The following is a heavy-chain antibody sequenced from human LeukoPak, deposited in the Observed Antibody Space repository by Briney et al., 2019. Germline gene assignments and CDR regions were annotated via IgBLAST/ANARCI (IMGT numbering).Heavy chain of an antibody. J-gene: IGHJ4*02. D-gene: IGHD3-22*01. CDR3: ARDYNYYDSSGYYYYFDY. CDR1: GFTFDDYT. CDR2: ISWDGGST. V-gene: IGHV3-43*01. Sequence: GGSLRLSCAASGFTFDDYTMHWVRQAPGKGLEWVSLISWDGGSTYYADSVKGRFTISRDNAKNSLYLQMNSLRAEDTAVYYCARDYNYYDSSGYYYYFDYWGQGTLVTVSS.